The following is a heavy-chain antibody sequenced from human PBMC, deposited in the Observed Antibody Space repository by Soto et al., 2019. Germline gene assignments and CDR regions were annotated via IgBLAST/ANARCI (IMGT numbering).Heavy chain of an antibody. Sequence: PGGSLRLSCAASGFTFSSYWMSWVRQAPGKGLEWVANIKQDGSEKYYVDSVKGRFTISRDNAKNSLYLQMNSLRAEDTAVYYCARAHRPCSGGSCYCGFPHPFCPEYWGQGTLVTVSS. CDR1: GFTFSSYW. J-gene: IGHJ4*02. CDR2: IKQDGSEK. V-gene: IGHV3-7*01. CDR3: ARAHRPCSGGSCYCGFPHPFCPEY. D-gene: IGHD2-15*01.